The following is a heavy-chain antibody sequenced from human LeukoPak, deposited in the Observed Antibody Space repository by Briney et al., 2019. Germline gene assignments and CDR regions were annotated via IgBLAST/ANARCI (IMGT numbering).Heavy chain of an antibody. CDR3: AKGQGYSYALPFDY. J-gene: IGHJ4*02. Sequence: AGGSLRLSCAASGFTFSSYAMSWVRQAPGKGLEWVSAISGSGGSTYYADSVKGRFTISRDNSKNTLYLQMSSLRADDTAVYYCAKGQGYSYALPFDYWGQGTLVTVSS. CDR1: GFTFSSYA. V-gene: IGHV3-23*01. CDR2: ISGSGGST. D-gene: IGHD5-18*01.